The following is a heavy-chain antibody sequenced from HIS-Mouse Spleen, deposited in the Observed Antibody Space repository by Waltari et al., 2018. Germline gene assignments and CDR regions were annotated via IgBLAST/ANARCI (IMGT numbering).Heavy chain of an antibody. Sequence: EVQLVESGGGLVKPGGSLRLSCSASGFTFSSYSMNWVRQAPGKGLEWVSSISSSSSYIYYADSVKGRFTISRDNAKNSLYLQMNSLRAEDTAVYYCARGLGINLLGSFDLWGRGTLVTVSS. CDR1: GFTFSSYS. J-gene: IGHJ2*01. CDR2: ISSSSSYI. D-gene: IGHD2-8*02. V-gene: IGHV3-21*01. CDR3: ARGLGINLLGSFDL.